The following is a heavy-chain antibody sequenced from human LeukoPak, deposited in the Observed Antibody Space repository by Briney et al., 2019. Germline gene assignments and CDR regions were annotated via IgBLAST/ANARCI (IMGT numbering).Heavy chain of an antibody. CDR2: IKQDGGDK. Sequence: GGSLRLSCATSGFTFSNYCMNWVRQAPGKGLEWVAIIKQDGGDKYYVDSVKGRFTISRDNAKNSLYLQMNSLRAEDTAVYYCARLRRTSDSSGYYYYYDYWGQGTLVTVSS. CDR3: ARLRRTSDSSGYYYYYDY. CDR1: GFTFSNYC. D-gene: IGHD3-22*01. J-gene: IGHJ4*02. V-gene: IGHV3-7*01.